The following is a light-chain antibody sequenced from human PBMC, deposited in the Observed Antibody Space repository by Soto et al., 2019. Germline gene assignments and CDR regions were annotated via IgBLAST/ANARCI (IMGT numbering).Light chain of an antibody. CDR2: DAS. Sequence: DIQMTQSPSTLSASVGDSVTISCRASESINKWLAWYQQKPGKAPNLLIFDASNLQSGVPSRFSGSGFGTEFTLIISSLQPEDVATYYCQQYNSDSSFGGGTKVEFK. CDR3: QQYNSDSS. J-gene: IGKJ4*01. V-gene: IGKV1-5*01. CDR1: ESINKW.